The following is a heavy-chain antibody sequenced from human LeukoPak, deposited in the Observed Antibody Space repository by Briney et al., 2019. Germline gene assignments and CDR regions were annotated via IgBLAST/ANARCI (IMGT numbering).Heavy chain of an antibody. D-gene: IGHD1-26*01. CDR2: INHSGST. CDR3: ARGRPGIVGAYYFDY. V-gene: IGHV4-34*01. CDR1: GGSFSGYY. Sequence: SETLSLTCAVYGGSFSGYYWSWLRQPPGKGLEWIGEINHSGSTNYNPSLKSRVTISVHTSKNQFSLKLSSVTAADTAVYYCARGRPGIVGAYYFDYWGQGTLVTVSS. J-gene: IGHJ4*02.